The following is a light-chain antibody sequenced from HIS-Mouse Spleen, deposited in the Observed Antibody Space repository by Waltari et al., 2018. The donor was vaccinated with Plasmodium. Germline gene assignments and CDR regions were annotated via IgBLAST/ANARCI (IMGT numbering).Light chain of an antibody. Sequence: SYELTQPPSVSVSPGQTARITCSGDALPKKYAYWYQQKSGQAPVLVIYEDSKRPSGIPEAFSGPSSGPMATLTISGAQVEDEADYYCYSTDSSGNHRVFGGGTKLTVL. V-gene: IGLV3-10*01. J-gene: IGLJ3*02. CDR3: YSTDSSGNHRV. CDR1: ALPKKY. CDR2: EDS.